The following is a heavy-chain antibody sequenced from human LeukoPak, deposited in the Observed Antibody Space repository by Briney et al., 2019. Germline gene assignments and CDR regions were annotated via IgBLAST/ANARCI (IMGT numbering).Heavy chain of an antibody. CDR1: GYTFTGYY. V-gene: IGHV1-2*02. Sequence: GASVKVSCKASGYTFTGYYMHWVRQAPGQGLEWMGWINPNSGGTKYAQNFQGRVTMTRNTSITTAYMELTRLRYDDTAVYYCARAPKEGYFDYWGQGTLVTVSS. J-gene: IGHJ4*02. CDR3: ARAPKEGYFDY. CDR2: INPNSGGT.